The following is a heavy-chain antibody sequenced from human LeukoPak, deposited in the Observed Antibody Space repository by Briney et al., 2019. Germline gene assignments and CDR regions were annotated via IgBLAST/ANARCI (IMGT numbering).Heavy chain of an antibody. J-gene: IGHJ5*02. Sequence: SETLSLTCTVSGGSISSGGYYWSWIRQPPGKGLEWIGYIYHSGSTYYNPSLKSRVTISVDRSKNQFSLKLSSVTAADTAVYYCARAWDIAVVPAAVYFDPWGQGTLVTVSS. CDR2: IYHSGST. CDR1: GGSISSGGYY. CDR3: ARAWDIAVVPAAVYFDP. V-gene: IGHV4-30-2*01. D-gene: IGHD2-2*01.